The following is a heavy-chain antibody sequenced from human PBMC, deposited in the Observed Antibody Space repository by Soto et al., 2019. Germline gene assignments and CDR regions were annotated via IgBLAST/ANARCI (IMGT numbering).Heavy chain of an antibody. CDR3: ARVVRFLEWLTSSEYYYYMDV. V-gene: IGHV1-3*01. Sequence: ASVKVSCKASGYTFTSYAMHWVRQALGQRLEWMGWINAGNGNTKYSQKFQGRVTITRDTSASTAYMELSSLRSEDTAVYYCARVVRFLEWLTSSEYYYYMDVWGKGTTVTVSS. D-gene: IGHD3-3*01. CDR1: GYTFTSYA. CDR2: INAGNGNT. J-gene: IGHJ6*03.